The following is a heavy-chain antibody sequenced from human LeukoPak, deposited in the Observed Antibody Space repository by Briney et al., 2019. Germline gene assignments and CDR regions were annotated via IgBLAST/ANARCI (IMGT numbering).Heavy chain of an antibody. CDR3: AKDHSDGGRSSWYYFDY. V-gene: IGHV3-53*01. J-gene: IGHJ4*02. D-gene: IGHD6-13*01. CDR1: GFTVRDNY. CDR2: LYSGGAA. Sequence: PGGSLRLSCAVSGFTVRDNYLNWVRQTPGKGLECVSVLYSGGAAYYADSVKGRFTISRDTSKNTLSLQMNSLRVEDTALYYCAKDHSDGGRSSWYYFDYWGQGTLVTVSS.